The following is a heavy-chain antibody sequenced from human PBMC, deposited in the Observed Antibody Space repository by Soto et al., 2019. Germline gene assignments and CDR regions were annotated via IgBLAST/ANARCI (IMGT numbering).Heavy chain of an antibody. Sequence: EVQLLESGGGLVQPGGSLRLSCEASGFTFSSYAMNWVRQAPGKGLEWVSGIVASGSRTYYADSVRGRFSISRDNSRNTVFLQMNRTRAEDTAIYFCPKSPTPLSRFDDWGQGILVAVSS. V-gene: IGHV3-23*01. CDR3: PKSPTPLSRFDD. CDR2: IVASGSRT. D-gene: IGHD3-9*01. CDR1: GFTFSSYA. J-gene: IGHJ4*02.